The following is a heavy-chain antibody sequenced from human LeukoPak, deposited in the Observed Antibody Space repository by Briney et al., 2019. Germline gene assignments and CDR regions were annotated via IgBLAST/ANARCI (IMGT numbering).Heavy chain of an antibody. CDR2: ISYDGSKI. CDR1: GFTFSNYA. V-gene: IGHV3-30-3*01. D-gene: IGHD3-3*01. CDR3: ARESGWGPLHAFDF. Sequence: GKSLRLSCAASGFTFSNYAMHWVRQAPGKGPDWVTLISYDGSKIYYADSVKGRFTISRDNSKNTLYLQMNSLRAEDTAVYYCARESGWGPLHAFDFWGQGTMVTVSS. J-gene: IGHJ3*01.